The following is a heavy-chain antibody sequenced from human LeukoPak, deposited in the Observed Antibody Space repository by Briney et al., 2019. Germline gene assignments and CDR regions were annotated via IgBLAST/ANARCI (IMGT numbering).Heavy chain of an antibody. J-gene: IGHJ4*02. CDR2: ISSSGSTI. CDR3: ARDDVQLPYFDY. V-gene: IGHV3-48*04. D-gene: IGHD5-18*01. Sequence: GGSLRLSCAASGFTFSSYSMNWVRQAPGKGLEWVSYISSSGSTIYYADSVKGRFTISRDNAKNSLYLQMNSLRAEDTAVYYCARDDVQLPYFDYWGQGTLVTVSS. CDR1: GFTFSSYS.